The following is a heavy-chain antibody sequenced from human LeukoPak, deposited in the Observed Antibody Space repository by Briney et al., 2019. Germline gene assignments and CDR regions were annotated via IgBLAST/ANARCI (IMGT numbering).Heavy chain of an antibody. CDR1: GFTFSNYG. D-gene: IGHD4-17*01. J-gene: IGHJ4*02. CDR3: AKDPGHYGDYFDY. Sequence: GGSLRLSCAASGFTFSNYGMSWVRQAPGKGLEWVSTISGSGGGTYYADSVKGRFTISRDNSKNTLYLQMNSLRAEDTAVHYCAKDPGHYGDYFDYWGQGTLVTVSS. CDR2: ISGSGGGT. V-gene: IGHV3-23*01.